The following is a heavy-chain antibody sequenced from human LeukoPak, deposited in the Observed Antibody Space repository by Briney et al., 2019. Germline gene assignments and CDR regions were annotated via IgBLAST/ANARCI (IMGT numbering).Heavy chain of an antibody. D-gene: IGHD3-16*02. CDR3: ARVEDYVWGSYLDY. Sequence: PGRSLRLSCAASGFSFSSYGMHWARQAPGKGLEWVASINHNGNVNYYVDSVKGRFTISRDNAKNSLYLQMNSLRAEDTAVYYCARVEDYVWGSYLDYWGQGTLVTVSS. CDR2: INHNGNVN. J-gene: IGHJ4*02. CDR1: GFSFSSYG. V-gene: IGHV3-7*03.